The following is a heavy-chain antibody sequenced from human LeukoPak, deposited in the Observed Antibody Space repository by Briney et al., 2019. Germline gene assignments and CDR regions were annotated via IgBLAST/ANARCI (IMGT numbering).Heavy chain of an antibody. V-gene: IGHV4-38-2*02. J-gene: IGHJ5*02. CDR1: GYSISSGYY. D-gene: IGHD6-13*01. CDR2: IYHSGST. CDR3: ASSGYSSIWHRRGNWFDP. Sequence: SETLSLTCTVSGYSISSGYYWGWIRQPPGKGLEWIGSIYHSGSTYYNPSLKSRVTISVDTSKNQFSLKLSSVTAADTAVYYCASSGYSSIWHRRGNWFDPWGQGTLVTVSS.